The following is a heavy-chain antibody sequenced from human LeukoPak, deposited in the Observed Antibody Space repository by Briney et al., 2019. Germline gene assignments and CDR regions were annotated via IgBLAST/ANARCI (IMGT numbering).Heavy chain of an antibody. CDR3: ATSPVISRD. CDR1: GFPFSDYW. V-gene: IGHV3-74*01. J-gene: IGHJ4*02. CDR2: INSDGSRI. Sequence: GKPLRLSCAASGFPFSDYWMHWVRQVPGKGLEWVSRINSDGSRISYADSVRGRFTISRDNARNTGFLQMNSLRVEDTAVYYCATSPVISRDWGQGTLVSVSS. D-gene: IGHD3-22*01.